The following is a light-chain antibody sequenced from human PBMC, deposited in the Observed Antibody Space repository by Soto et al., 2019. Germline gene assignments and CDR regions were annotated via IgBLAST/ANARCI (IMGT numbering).Light chain of an antibody. Sequence: QSVLTQPPSVSGAPGQRVTISCTGSSSNIGAGYDVHWYQQLPGTAPKLLIYGNGNRPSGVPDRFSGSKSGTSASLAITGLQAEDEADYYCQSYDSSLSGVFGGGTKVTVL. CDR3: QSYDSSLSGV. CDR2: GNG. V-gene: IGLV1-40*01. CDR1: SSNIGAGYD. J-gene: IGLJ3*02.